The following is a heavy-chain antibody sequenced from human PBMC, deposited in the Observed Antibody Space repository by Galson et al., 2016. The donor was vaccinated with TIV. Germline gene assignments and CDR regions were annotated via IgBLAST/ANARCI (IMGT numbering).Heavy chain of an antibody. Sequence: PALVKPTQTLTLTCTFSGFSLTTTGMCVSWIRQAPGKGLEWLARIDWDDDKYYSISLKSRLTVSKDTSKNQVVLTMTEMDPVDTATYYCARTPYGDSFGWYFDLWGRGTLVTVSS. V-gene: IGHV2-70*11. CDR3: ARTPYGDSFGWYFDL. CDR1: GFSLTTTGMC. J-gene: IGHJ2*01. CDR2: IDWDDDK. D-gene: IGHD4-17*01.